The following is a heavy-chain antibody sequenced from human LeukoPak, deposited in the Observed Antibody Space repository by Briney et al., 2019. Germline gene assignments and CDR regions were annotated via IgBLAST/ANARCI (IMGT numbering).Heavy chain of an antibody. Sequence: SETLSLTCTVSGGSISSSSYYWGWIRQPPGKGLEWIGSIYYSGSTYYNPSLKSRVTISVDTSKNQFSLKLSSVTAADTAVHVCARLRFDFWSGYTHPYFDYWGQGTLVTVSS. CDR2: IYYSGST. V-gene: IGHV4-39*01. CDR1: GGSISSSSYY. CDR3: ARLRFDFWSGYTHPYFDY. D-gene: IGHD3-3*01. J-gene: IGHJ4*02.